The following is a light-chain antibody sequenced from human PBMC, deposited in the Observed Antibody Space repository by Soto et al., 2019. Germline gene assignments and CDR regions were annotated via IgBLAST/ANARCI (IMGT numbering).Light chain of an antibody. CDR2: EDT. J-gene: IGLJ2*01. Sequence: SYELTQPSSVSVAPGQTARITCGGNNIGFKSVYWYQQRPGQAPVLVVSEDTDRPAGIPERISASNSGNTATLTLSGVEGGDEADYYCQVWDSGSDQLVFGGGTKLTVL. V-gene: IGLV3-21*02. CDR3: QVWDSGSDQLV. CDR1: NIGFKS.